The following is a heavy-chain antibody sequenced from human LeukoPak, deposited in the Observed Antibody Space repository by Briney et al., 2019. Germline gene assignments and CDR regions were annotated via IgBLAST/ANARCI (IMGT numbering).Heavy chain of an antibody. CDR1: GYTFTGYY. CDR3: ARVDGVGGTAWDY. CDR2: INPNSGGT. J-gene: IGHJ4*02. Sequence: ASVKVSCKASGYTFTGYYMHWVRQAPGQGLEWIGWINPNSGGTNYAQKFQGRVTMTRDTSISTAYMELSRLRSDDTAVYYCARVDGVGGTAWDYWGQGALVTVSS. V-gene: IGHV1-2*02. D-gene: IGHD2-15*01.